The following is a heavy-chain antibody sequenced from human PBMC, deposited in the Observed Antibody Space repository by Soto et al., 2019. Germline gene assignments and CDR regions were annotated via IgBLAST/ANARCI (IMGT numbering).Heavy chain of an antibody. V-gene: IGHV1-2*04. D-gene: IGHD3-3*01. J-gene: IGHJ6*02. CDR2: INPNSGGT. CDR1: GYIFTGYY. Sequence: QVQLVQSGAEVKKPGASVKVSCKASGYIFTGYYMHWVRQAPGQGLEWMGWINPNSGGTNYAQKHQGWVTMTRDTTINTAYMELSRVRSDGTGVYYCARVASYYDFWSGYQAGRYGSDVWGQGTTVTVAS. CDR3: ARVASYYDFWSGYQAGRYGSDV.